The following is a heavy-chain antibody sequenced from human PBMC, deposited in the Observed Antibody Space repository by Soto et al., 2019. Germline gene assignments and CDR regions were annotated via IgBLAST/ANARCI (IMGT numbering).Heavy chain of an antibody. CDR3: ARGQSSSYNYYYYMDV. CDR1: GGSFSGYY. Sequence: PSETLSLTCAVYGGSFSGYYWSWIRQPPGKGLEWIGEINHSGSTNYNPSLKSRVTISVDTSKNQLSLKLSSVTAADTAVYYCARGQSSSYNYYYYMDVWGKGTTVTVSS. D-gene: IGHD6-13*01. V-gene: IGHV4-34*01. CDR2: INHSGST. J-gene: IGHJ6*03.